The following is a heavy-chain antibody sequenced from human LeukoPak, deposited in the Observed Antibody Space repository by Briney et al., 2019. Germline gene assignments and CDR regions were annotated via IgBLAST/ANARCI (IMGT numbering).Heavy chain of an antibody. V-gene: IGHV3-30*18. CDR3: AKDLSYYDILTGYLGPFDY. Sequence: GGSLRLSCAAXGXXXXXXGXXXXXXAXGXXLXXVXXXXYXXSNKXYADSVKGRFTISRDNSKNTLYLQMNSLRAEDTAVYYCAKDLSYYDILTGYLGPFDYWGQGTLVTVSS. D-gene: IGHD3-9*01. CDR1: GXXXXXXG. CDR2: XXYXXSNK. J-gene: IGHJ4*02.